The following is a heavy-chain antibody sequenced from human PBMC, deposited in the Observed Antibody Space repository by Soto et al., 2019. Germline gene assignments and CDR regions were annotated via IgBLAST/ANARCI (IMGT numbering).Heavy chain of an antibody. CDR3: ARGRVAAAGTIDY. V-gene: IGHV4-34*01. CDR2: INHSGST. Sequence: QVQLQQWGARLLKPSETLSLTCAVYGGSFSGYYWSWIRQPPGKGLEWIGEINHSGSTNYNPSLKSRVTISVDTSKNQFSLKLSSVTAADTAVYYCARGRVAAAGTIDYWGQGTLVTVSS. CDR1: GGSFSGYY. J-gene: IGHJ4*02. D-gene: IGHD6-13*01.